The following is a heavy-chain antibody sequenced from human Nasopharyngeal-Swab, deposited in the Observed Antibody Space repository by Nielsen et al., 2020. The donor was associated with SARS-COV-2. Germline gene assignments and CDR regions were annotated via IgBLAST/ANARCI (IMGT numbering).Heavy chain of an antibody. J-gene: IGHJ6*03. CDR1: GYTFTSHG. CDR2: ISAYNGNT. V-gene: IGHV1-18*01. CDR3: AREVYYYYYYMDV. Sequence: ASVPVSCKASGYTFTSHGISWVRQAPGQGLEWMGWISAYNGNTNYAQKLQGRVTMTTDASTSTAYMELRSLRSDDTAVYYCAREVYYYYYYMDVWGKGTTVTVSS.